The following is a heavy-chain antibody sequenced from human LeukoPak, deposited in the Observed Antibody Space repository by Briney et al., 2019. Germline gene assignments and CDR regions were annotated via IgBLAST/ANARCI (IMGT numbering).Heavy chain of an antibody. CDR3: ARDRDGVGEFSMDV. J-gene: IGHJ6*02. Sequence: SVKVSCKASGGTFNSYAISWVRQAPGQGLEWMGRIIPILGIANYAQKFQGRVTITADKSTSTAYMELSSLRSEDTAVYYCARDRDGVGEFSMDVWGQGTTVTVSS. V-gene: IGHV1-69*04. CDR1: GGTFNSYA. CDR2: IIPILGIA. D-gene: IGHD3-10*01.